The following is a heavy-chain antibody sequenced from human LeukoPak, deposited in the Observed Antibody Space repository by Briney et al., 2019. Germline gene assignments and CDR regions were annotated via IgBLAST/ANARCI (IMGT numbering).Heavy chain of an antibody. V-gene: IGHV3-21*01. J-gene: IGHJ3*02. CDR1: GFTFSTYT. CDR2: ISNSSNYI. CDR3: AREGTDAFDI. Sequence: PGGSLRLSCGASGFTFSTYTMSWVRQAPGKGLEWVSSISNSSNYIYYAVSVKGRFTITRDNAQNSLYLQMNSLRAEDTAVYYCAREGTDAFDIWGQGTMVTVSS.